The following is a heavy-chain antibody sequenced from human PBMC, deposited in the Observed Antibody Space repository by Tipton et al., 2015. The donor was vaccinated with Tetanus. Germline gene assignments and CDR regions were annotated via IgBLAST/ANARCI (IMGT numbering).Heavy chain of an antibody. CDR2: ISSGDSDA. CDR1: GHNSRSYW. Sequence: QLVQSGAEVKQPGESLKLSCEISGHNSRSYWISWVRHMPGKGLEWMGIISSGDSDATYSPSFRGQVTISLDKSISTAYLQWSSLKASDTAIYYCARPLTSVAFGGFAFDVWGQGTLVTVSS. D-gene: IGHD3-16*01. J-gene: IGHJ3*01. V-gene: IGHV5-51*01. CDR3: ARPLTSVAFGGFAFDV.